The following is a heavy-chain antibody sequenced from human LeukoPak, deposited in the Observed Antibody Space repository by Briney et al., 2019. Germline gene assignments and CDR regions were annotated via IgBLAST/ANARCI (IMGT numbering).Heavy chain of an antibody. Sequence: SSETLSLTCAVYGGSFSGYYWSWIRQPPGEGLEWIGEINHSGSTNYNPSLKSRVTISVDTSKNQFSLKLSSVTAADTAVYYCARTRGITMVRGVIIRPKYFDYWRQATLVTVSS. J-gene: IGHJ4*02. CDR1: GGSFSGYY. V-gene: IGHV4-34*01. CDR2: INHSGST. CDR3: ARTRGITMVRGVIIRPKYFDY. D-gene: IGHD3-10*01.